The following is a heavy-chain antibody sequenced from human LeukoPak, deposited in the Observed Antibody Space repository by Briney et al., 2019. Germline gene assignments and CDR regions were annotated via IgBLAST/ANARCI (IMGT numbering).Heavy chain of an antibody. D-gene: IGHD3-16*01. CDR2: INQDGGEK. Sequence: GGSLRLSCAASGFSFNSDWMDWVRQAPGKGLEWVASINQDGGEKYSLDSVKGRFTISRDNTKSSLYLQMNSLRAEDTAMYYCARYRHLYYWGQGTLVTVSS. CDR1: GFSFNSDW. V-gene: IGHV3-7*01. CDR3: ARYRHLYY. J-gene: IGHJ4*02.